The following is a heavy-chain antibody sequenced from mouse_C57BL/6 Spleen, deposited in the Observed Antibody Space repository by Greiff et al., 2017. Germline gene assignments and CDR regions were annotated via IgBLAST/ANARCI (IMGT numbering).Heavy chain of an antibody. V-gene: IGHV1-59*01. CDR3: LITTVVEGY. CDR2: IDPSDSYT. J-gene: IGHJ2*01. D-gene: IGHD1-1*01. Sequence: QVQLQQSGAELVRPGTSVKLSCKASGYTFTSYWMHWVKQRPGQGLEWIGVIDPSDSYTNYNQKFKGKATLTVDTSSSTAYMQLSSLTSEDSAVYYCLITTVVEGYWGQGTTLTVSS. CDR1: GYTFTSYW.